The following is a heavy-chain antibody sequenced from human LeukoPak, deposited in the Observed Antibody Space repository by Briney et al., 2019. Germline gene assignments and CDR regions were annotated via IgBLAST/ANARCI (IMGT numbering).Heavy chain of an antibody. CDR2: IYYSGST. D-gene: IGHD5-18*01. V-gene: IGHV4-59*01. CDR3: ARAGRVGYSYGAPFDY. J-gene: IGHJ4*02. CDR1: GGSISSYY. Sequence: ASETLSLTCTVSGGSISSYYWSWIRQPPGKGLEWIRYIYYSGSTNYNPSLKSRVTISVDTSKNQFSLKLSSVTAADTAVYYCARAGRVGYSYGAPFDYWGQGTLVTVSS.